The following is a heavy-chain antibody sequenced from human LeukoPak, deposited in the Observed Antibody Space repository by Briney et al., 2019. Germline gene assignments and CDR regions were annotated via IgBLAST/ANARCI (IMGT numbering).Heavy chain of an antibody. D-gene: IGHD2-21*02. Sequence: GGSLRLSCAASGFTFSSYAMSWVRQAPGKGLEWVTAISGSGGSTYYADSVKGRFTISRDNSKNTLYLQMNSLSAEDTAVYYCAKALAYCGGDCYSFGGFFDYWGQGTLVTVSS. J-gene: IGHJ4*02. CDR1: GFTFSSYA. V-gene: IGHV3-23*01. CDR2: ISGSGGST. CDR3: AKALAYCGGDCYSFGGFFDY.